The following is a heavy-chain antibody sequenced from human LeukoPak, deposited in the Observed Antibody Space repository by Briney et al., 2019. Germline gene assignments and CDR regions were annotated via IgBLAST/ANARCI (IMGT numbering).Heavy chain of an antibody. CDR2: ISYDGSNK. V-gene: IGHV3-30*03. D-gene: IGHD3-10*01. J-gene: IGHJ4*02. CDR3: ARTTTPHYYGSGSYALGY. Sequence: GGSLRLSCAASGVTFSSYGMHWVRQAPGKGLEWVAVISYDGSNKYYADSVKGRFTISRDNSKYTLYLQMSSLSAEDTAVYYCARTTTPHYYGSGSYALGYWGQGTLVTVPS. CDR1: GVTFSSYG.